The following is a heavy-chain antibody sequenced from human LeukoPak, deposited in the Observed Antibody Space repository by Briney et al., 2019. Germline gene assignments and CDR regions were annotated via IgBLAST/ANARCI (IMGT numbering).Heavy chain of an antibody. D-gene: IGHD3-10*01. Sequence: GGSLRLSCAASGFTFSSYSMNWVRQAPGKGLEWVSSISSSSSYIYYADSVKGRFTISRDNAKNSLYLQMNSLRAEDTAVYYCARDPHPITMVRRQPWGQGTLVTVSS. CDR3: ARDPHPITMVRRQP. V-gene: IGHV3-21*01. CDR2: ISSSSSYI. CDR1: GFTFSSYS. J-gene: IGHJ5*02.